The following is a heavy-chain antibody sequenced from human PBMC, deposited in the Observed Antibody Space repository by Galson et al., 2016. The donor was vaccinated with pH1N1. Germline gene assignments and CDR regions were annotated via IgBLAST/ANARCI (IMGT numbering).Heavy chain of an antibody. D-gene: IGHD4-17*01. V-gene: IGHV3-23*01. Sequence: SLRLSCAASGFTFSSYAMSWVRQAPGKGLEWVSAISGSGGSTYYADSVKGRFTISRDNSKNTLYLQMNSLRAEDTAVYYCAKDSDYVDFFNWFDPWGQGTLVTVSS. CDR1: GFTFSSYA. CDR3: AKDSDYVDFFNWFDP. CDR2: ISGSGGST. J-gene: IGHJ5*02.